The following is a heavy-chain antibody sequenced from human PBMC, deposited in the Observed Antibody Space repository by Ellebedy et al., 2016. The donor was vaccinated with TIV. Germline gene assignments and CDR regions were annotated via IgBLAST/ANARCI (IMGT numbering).Heavy chain of an antibody. D-gene: IGHD3-9*01. V-gene: IGHV3-23*01. Sequence: PGGSLRLSCAASGFTFGCCAMGWVRQAPGKGLEWVSVISNGGDTTYADSVRGRFTISRDDSASTLFLQMNSLRVEDTAIYYCAKADYDVLTGHNRYFGNWGQGTLVTVSS. CDR3: AKADYDVLTGHNRYFGN. CDR1: GFTFGCCA. J-gene: IGHJ4*02. CDR2: ISNGGDT.